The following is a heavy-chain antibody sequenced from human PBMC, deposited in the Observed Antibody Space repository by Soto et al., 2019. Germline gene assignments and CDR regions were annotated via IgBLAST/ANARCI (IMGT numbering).Heavy chain of an antibody. Sequence: DSLTISCKGSGYSFTSYWISWVRQMPGKGLEWMGRIDPSDSYTNYSPSFQGHVTISADKSISTAYLQWSSLKASDTAMYYCAVILLWFGESGPYYYYGMDVWGQGTTVTVSS. V-gene: IGHV5-10-1*01. J-gene: IGHJ6*02. CDR2: IDPSDSYT. CDR3: AVILLWFGESGPYYYYGMDV. D-gene: IGHD3-10*01. CDR1: GYSFTSYW.